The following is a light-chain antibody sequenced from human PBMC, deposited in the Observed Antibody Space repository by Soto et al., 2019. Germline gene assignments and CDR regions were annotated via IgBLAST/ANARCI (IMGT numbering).Light chain of an antibody. CDR3: MQALQSPRT. CDR1: QSLLHSSGYNY. Sequence: DIVMTQSPLSLPVTPGEPASISCRSSQSLLHSSGYNYLDWYLQKPGQSPQLLIYLGSNRSSGVPDRFSGSGSGTDLTLKISRMEAEDVGVYYCMQALQSPRTFGQGTKVEIK. J-gene: IGKJ1*01. V-gene: IGKV2-28*01. CDR2: LGS.